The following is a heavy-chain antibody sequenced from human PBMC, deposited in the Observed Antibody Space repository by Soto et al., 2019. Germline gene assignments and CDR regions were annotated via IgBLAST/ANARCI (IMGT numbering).Heavy chain of an antibody. CDR2: ISSNGGTT. CDR1: GFTFSSYD. CDR3: VRRVSGNYDY. V-gene: IGHV3-64*01. Sequence: EVQLAESGGGMVQPGGSLRLSCVASGFTFSSYDMHWVRQAPGKGLEYVSSISSNGGTTYYGNSVKGRFTISRDNSKNPLYLQMGSLRAEDMAVYYCVRRVSGNYDYWGQGNLVTVSS. J-gene: IGHJ4*02. D-gene: IGHD1-7*01.